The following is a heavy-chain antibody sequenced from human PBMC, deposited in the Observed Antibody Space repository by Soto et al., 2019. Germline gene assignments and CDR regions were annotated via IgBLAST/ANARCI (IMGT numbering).Heavy chain of an antibody. V-gene: IGHV1-18*01. CDR2: INPHNDRT. J-gene: IGHJ3*02. Sequence: QVQLVQSGADVKKPGASVKVSSKASGYNFTSYGISWVQQAPGQGLGWMGWINPHNDRTKYARRFQDRVTMTTETPTSTVYMELGSLRSDDTAVYYCARDLYYSSGRYFDHDAFDIWGQGTVVTVSS. CDR1: GYNFTSYG. CDR3: ARDLYYSSGRYFDHDAFDI. D-gene: IGHD6-19*01.